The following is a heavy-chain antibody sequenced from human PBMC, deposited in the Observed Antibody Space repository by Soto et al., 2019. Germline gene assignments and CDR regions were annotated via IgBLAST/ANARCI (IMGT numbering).Heavy chain of an antibody. CDR2: IYYSGST. CDR1: GGSISSGGYS. Sequence: SETLSLTCTVSGGSISSGGYSWTWIRQHPGKGLEWIGYIYYSGSTYYKPSLKSRVTISVDTSRNQFSLKLTSVTAADTAVYYCARHAPGGPFDYWGQGTLFTVSS. CDR3: ARHAPGGPFDY. V-gene: IGHV4-31*03. J-gene: IGHJ4*02. D-gene: IGHD2-2*01.